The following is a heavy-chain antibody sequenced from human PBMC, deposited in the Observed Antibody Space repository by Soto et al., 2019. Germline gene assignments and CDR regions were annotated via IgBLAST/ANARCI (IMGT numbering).Heavy chain of an antibody. CDR1: GFSFSTYA. Sequence: EVQLLESGGGLVQPGGSLRLSCAASGFSFSTYAMSWVRQAPGKGLEWVSAINCCGGSTYYADSVKGRFTISRDESKNTLYLQMNILRAEDTAIYYCAKTDYDVLDYWGQGTLVTVSS. CDR3: AKTDYDVLDY. CDR2: INCCGGST. D-gene: IGHD3-16*01. V-gene: IGHV3-23*01. J-gene: IGHJ4*02.